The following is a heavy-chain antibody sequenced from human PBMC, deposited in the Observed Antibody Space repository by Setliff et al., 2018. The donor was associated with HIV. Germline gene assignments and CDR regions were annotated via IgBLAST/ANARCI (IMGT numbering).Heavy chain of an antibody. Sequence: PSETLSLTCTVSGGSISSGYYWGWIRQPPGKGLEWIGSIYHSGSTYYNPSLKSRVTISVGTSKNQFSLKLSSVTAADTAVYYCARGGYSSSWYTYYGMDVWGQGTTVTVSS. D-gene: IGHD6-13*01. V-gene: IGHV4-38-2*02. CDR3: ARGGYSSSWYTYYGMDV. J-gene: IGHJ6*02. CDR1: GGSISSGYY. CDR2: IYHSGST.